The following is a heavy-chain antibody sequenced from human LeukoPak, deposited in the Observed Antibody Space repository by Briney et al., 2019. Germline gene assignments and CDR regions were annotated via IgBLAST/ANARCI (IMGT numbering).Heavy chain of an antibody. CDR2: IYPGDSDT. V-gene: IGHV5-51*01. CDR3: ARTYIAARPGAYYYMDV. D-gene: IGHD6-6*01. J-gene: IGHJ6*03. CDR1: GSIFTSYW. Sequence: GESLKISCKGSGSIFTSYWIGWVRQLPGKGLEWMGIIYPGDSDTRYSPSFQGQVTISADRSISTAYLQWSSLKASDTAMYYCARTYIAARPGAYYYMDVWGKGTTVTVSS.